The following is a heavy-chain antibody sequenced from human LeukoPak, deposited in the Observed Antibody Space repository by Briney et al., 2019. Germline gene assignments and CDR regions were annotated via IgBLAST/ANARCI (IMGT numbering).Heavy chain of an antibody. CDR3: ATARYYGSGSYYILDAFDI. Sequence: ASVKVSCKFSGYTLTELSMHWVRQAPGKGLEWMGGFDPEDGETIYAQKFQGRVTMTEDTSTDTAYMELSSLRPEDTAVYYCATARYYGSGSYYILDAFDIWGQGTMVTVSS. V-gene: IGHV1-24*01. CDR2: FDPEDGET. J-gene: IGHJ3*02. CDR1: GYTLTELS. D-gene: IGHD3-10*01.